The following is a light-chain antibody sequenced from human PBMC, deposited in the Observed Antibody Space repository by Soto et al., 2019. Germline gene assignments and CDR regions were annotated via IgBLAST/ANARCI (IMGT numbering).Light chain of an antibody. CDR3: QQYSNWPKVT. CDR1: QSVSSS. Sequence: EIVMTQSPATLSVSPGERATLSCRSSQSVSSSVAWYQQRPGQTHRLIIYDASTRATDIPARFSGSGSGTEFTLTISSLQSEDFALYYGQQYSNWPKVTVGQWTRREIK. CDR2: DAS. V-gene: IGKV3-15*01. J-gene: IGKJ5*01.